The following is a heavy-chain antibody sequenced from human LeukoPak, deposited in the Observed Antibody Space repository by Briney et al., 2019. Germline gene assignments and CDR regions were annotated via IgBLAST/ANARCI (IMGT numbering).Heavy chain of an antibody. CDR1: GYSVNTYF. CDR3: AREIWYPFDY. V-gene: IGHV3-53*01. D-gene: IGHD6-13*01. J-gene: IGHJ4*02. Sequence: PGGSLRLSCAASGYSVNTYFMTWVRQAPGKGLEWVSVIHNGGNTYYADSARGRFTISRDNSKNTLLLQMNSLRAEDTAVYYCAREIWYPFDYWGQGTQVTVSS. CDR2: IHNGGNT.